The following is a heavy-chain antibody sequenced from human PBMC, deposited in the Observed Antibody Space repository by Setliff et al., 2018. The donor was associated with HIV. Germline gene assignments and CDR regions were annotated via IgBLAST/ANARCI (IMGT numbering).Heavy chain of an antibody. Sequence: TLSLTCTVSGGSISSGDYYWSWIRQRPGKGLEWIGYIYYSGSTSYNPSLKSRLTMSVDTSKNYFSLKLSSVTAADTAVYYCSVIDYWGQGTLVTVSS. CDR3: SVIDY. CDR1: GGSISSGDYY. V-gene: IGHV4-30-4*01. J-gene: IGHJ4*02. CDR2: IYYSGST.